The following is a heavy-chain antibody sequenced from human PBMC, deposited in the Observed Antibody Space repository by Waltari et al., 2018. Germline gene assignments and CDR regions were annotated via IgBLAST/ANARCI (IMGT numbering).Heavy chain of an antibody. D-gene: IGHD3-10*02. V-gene: IGHV4-30-4*01. CDR3: ARVTLISIVQGVTVPGEYFQH. CDR2: MSSSGSI. J-gene: IGHJ1*01. Sequence: QVQLQESGPGLVKPSQTLSLTCTVSVGSITSADYYWSWMRQPPGKGLEWIGYMSSSGSIYYNPSLKSRISMSVDTSKNQFSLKLSSVIAADTAVYYCARVTLISIVQGVTVPGEYFQHWGLGTLVTVSS. CDR1: VGSITSADYY.